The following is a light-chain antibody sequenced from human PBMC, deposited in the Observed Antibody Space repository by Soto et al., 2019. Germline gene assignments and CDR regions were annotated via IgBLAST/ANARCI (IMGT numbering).Light chain of an antibody. CDR3: AAGDDSLSGVV. Sequence: QSVLTQPPSASGTPGQRVTISCSGSSSNIGSNYVYWYQQLPGTVPQLLIYRNSERPSGVPDRFSGSKSGTSASLAISGLGSEDEADYDCAAGDDSLSGVVFGGGTKLTVL. V-gene: IGLV1-47*01. CDR1: SSNIGSNY. J-gene: IGLJ2*01. CDR2: RNS.